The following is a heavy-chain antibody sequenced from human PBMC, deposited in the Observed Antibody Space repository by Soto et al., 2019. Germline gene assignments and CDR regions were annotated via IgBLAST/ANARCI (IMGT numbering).Heavy chain of an antibody. D-gene: IGHD6-13*01. V-gene: IGHV4-38-2*01. CDR1: GNSISSGSY. Sequence: PSETLSLTCDVSGNSISSGSYWGWIRQPPGKGLEWIGTTDHSGNAYYNPSLKSRVTISIDPSKSQFSLKVLSVTAADTAVYYCASAHLGFYSRSWNKGFSFDFWGQGTLVTVSS. CDR3: ASAHLGFYSRSWNKGFSFDF. J-gene: IGHJ4*02. CDR2: TDHSGNA.